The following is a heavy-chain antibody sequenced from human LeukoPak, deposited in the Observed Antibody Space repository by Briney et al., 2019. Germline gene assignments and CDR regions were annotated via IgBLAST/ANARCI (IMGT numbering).Heavy chain of an antibody. J-gene: IGHJ4*02. CDR1: GFAFGSYW. V-gene: IGHV3-7*01. CDR2: INQYGSER. D-gene: IGHD2-8*01. Sequence: GGSLRLSCVASGFAFGSYWMSWVRQPPGKGLEWVTNINQYGSERYYGDSVKGRFTVSRDNAKNSLYLQMNSLRAEDTAVYYCARLIGDRTIFDFQGLGTLVTVSS. CDR3: ARLIGDRTIFDF.